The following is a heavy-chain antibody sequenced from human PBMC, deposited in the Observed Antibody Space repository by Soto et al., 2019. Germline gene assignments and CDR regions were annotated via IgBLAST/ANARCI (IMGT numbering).Heavy chain of an antibody. CDR1: GGSFSGYY. CDR2: INHSGST. Sequence: SETLSLTCAVYGGSFSGYYWSWIRQPPGEGLEWIGEINHSGSTNYNPSLKSRVTISVDTSKNQFSLKLSSVTAADTAVYYCARGLYLYYYYGMDVWGQGXTVTVYS. V-gene: IGHV4-34*01. J-gene: IGHJ6*02. D-gene: IGHD3-16*02. CDR3: ARGLYLYYYYGMDV.